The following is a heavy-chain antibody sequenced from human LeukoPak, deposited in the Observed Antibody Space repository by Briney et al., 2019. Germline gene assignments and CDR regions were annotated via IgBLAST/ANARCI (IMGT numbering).Heavy chain of an antibody. J-gene: IGHJ4*02. Sequence: SETLSLTCTVSGGSISSYYWSWIRQPPGKGLEWIGYIYYSGSTNYNPSLKSRVTISVDTSENQFSLKLSSVTAADTAGYYCAGGGWGQQLVPGGRGDYFDYWGQGTLVTVSS. CDR2: IYYSGST. CDR3: AGGGWGQQLVPGGRGDYFDY. CDR1: GGSISSYY. D-gene: IGHD6-13*01. V-gene: IGHV4-59*01.